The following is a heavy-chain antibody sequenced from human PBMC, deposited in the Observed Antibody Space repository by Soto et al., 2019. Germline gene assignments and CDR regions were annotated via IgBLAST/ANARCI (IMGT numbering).Heavy chain of an antibody. V-gene: IGHV5-10-1*01. CDR2: IDPSDSYT. J-gene: IGHJ6*02. D-gene: IGHD2-15*01. Sequence: GQYLEISCKGSGYSFTSYWISWVRQMPGKGLEWMGKIDPSDSYTNYSPSFQGHVTIPADKSIITAYLQWSSLKAWDTAMYYRARYPGVAAILGYYGMDVWGQGTMVTVSS. CDR1: GYSFTSYW. CDR3: ARYPGVAAILGYYGMDV.